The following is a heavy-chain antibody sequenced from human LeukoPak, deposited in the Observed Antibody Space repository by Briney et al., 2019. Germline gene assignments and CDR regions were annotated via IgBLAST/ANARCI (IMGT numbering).Heavy chain of an antibody. Sequence: GESLKISFRSPGNHFNGRLIYLGRQMPGKGLEWMGIIYPGDSDTRYSPSFQCQVTFSPDKSTSTAYLQWSSLKASDTADHCYGRGWDIIGGSFTYWGQGTLVTVSS. J-gene: IGHJ4*02. CDR2: IYPGDSDT. CDR3: GRGWDIIGGSFTY. V-gene: IGHV5-51*01. D-gene: IGHD3-3*01. CDR1: GNHFNGRL.